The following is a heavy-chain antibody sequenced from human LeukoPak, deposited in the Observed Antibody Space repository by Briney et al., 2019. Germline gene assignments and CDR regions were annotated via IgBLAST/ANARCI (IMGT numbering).Heavy chain of an antibody. Sequence: GGSLRLSCAASEFTFSSFAMSWVRQAPGMGLEWVSYIRGGGAGALYADSVKGRFTISRDDSKCTMYLQMNSLRVEDTAVYYCAKCAESYGNDAFDMWGPGTMVTVSS. CDR2: IRGGGAGA. CDR3: AKCAESYGNDAFDM. D-gene: IGHD3-16*01. V-gene: IGHV3-23*01. J-gene: IGHJ3*02. CDR1: EFTFSSFA.